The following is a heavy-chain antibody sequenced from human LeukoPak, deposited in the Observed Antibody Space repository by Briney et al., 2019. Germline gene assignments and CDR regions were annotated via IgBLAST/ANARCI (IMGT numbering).Heavy chain of an antibody. CDR1: GFTFGKYW. Sequence: GGSLRLSCVASGFTFGKYWMSWVRQAPGKGLEWVANIKLDGSEKNYVDSVKGRFTISRDNTKNSLYLQMNSLRAEDTAVFYCTRDQYDTWSRRGNFDSWGQGTLVIVSS. CDR2: IKLDGSEK. J-gene: IGHJ4*02. CDR3: TRDQYDTWSRRGNFDS. V-gene: IGHV3-7*03. D-gene: IGHD3-3*01.